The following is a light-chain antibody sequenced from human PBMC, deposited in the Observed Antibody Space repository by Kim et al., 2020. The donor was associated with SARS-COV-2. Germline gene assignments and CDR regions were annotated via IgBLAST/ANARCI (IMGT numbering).Light chain of an antibody. V-gene: IGKV1-39*01. CDR2: AAY. Sequence: ASVGDRVTITCRASQSISSYLNWYQQKPEKAPKVLIYAAYSLQSGVPSRFSGSGSGTDFTLTISSLQPEDFATYYCQQSYSTPRTFVQGTKGEIK. CDR1: QSISSY. CDR3: QQSYSTPRT. J-gene: IGKJ1*01.